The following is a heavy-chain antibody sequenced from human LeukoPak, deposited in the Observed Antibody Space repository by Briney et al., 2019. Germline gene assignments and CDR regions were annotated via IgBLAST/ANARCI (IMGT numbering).Heavy chain of an antibody. CDR3: ARSSNGAYCGGNCYPSYFDY. Sequence: ASVKVSCKASGYTFTSYYMHWVRQAPGQGLEWMGRINPNSGGTNYAQKFQGRVTMTRDTSISTAYMELSRLRSDDTAVYYCARSSNGAYCGGNCYPSYFDYWGQGTLVTVSS. V-gene: IGHV1-2*06. CDR1: GYTFTSYY. J-gene: IGHJ4*02. D-gene: IGHD2-21*02. CDR2: INPNSGGT.